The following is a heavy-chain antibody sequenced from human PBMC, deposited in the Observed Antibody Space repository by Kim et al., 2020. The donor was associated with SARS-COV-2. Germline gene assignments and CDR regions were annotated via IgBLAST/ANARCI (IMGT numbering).Heavy chain of an antibody. D-gene: IGHD1-26*01. CDR2: SK. CDR3: AKDWEGRFDP. Sequence: SKYYPVYGKGRFTISRDTSTNTLYLQMNSLRAEDTAVYYCAKDWEGRFDPWGQGTLVTVSS. V-gene: IGHV3-23*01. J-gene: IGHJ5*02.